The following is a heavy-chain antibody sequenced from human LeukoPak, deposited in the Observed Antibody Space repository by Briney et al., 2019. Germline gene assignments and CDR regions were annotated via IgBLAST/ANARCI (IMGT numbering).Heavy chain of an antibody. CDR3: ARDVPTVQLWRTDAFDI. J-gene: IGHJ3*02. CDR1: GYSISSGYY. Sequence: SETLSLTCTVSGYSISSGYYWGWIRQPPGKGLEWIGIIYHSGSTYFNPSLKSRVTISVDTSKNQFSLKLTSVTAADTAVYYCARDVPTVQLWRTDAFDIWGQGTTVTVS. D-gene: IGHD5-18*01. V-gene: IGHV4-38-2*02. CDR2: IYHSGST.